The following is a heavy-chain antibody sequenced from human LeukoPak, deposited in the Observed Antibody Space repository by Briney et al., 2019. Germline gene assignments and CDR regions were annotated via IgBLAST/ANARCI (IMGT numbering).Heavy chain of an antibody. CDR2: ITSTSSAM. V-gene: IGHV3-48*04. J-gene: IGHJ4*02. CDR1: GFAFSKFS. D-gene: IGHD3-16*01. CDR3: ARAIASYGDSAY. Sequence: GGSLRFSCAASGFAFSKFSMNWVRQAPGKGLEWLSYITSTSSAMYYADSLKGRFTISRDNAKNSLYLQIDSLRAEDTAVYYCARAIASYGDSAYWGQGTLVTVSS.